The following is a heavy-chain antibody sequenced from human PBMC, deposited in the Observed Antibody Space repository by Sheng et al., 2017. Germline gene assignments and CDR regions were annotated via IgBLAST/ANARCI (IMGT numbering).Heavy chain of an antibody. D-gene: IGHD4-17*01. CDR3: ARDSGTRYGDNLNINNWFDP. J-gene: IGHJ5*02. V-gene: IGHV3-33*01. CDR1: GFTFSSYG. Sequence: QVQLVESGGGVVQPGRSLRLSCAASGFTFSSYGMHWVRQAPGKGLEWVAVIWYDGSNKYYADSVKGRFTISRDNSKNTLYLQMNSLRAEDTAVYYCARDSGTRYGDNLNINNWFDPWGQGTLVT. CDR2: IWYDGSNK.